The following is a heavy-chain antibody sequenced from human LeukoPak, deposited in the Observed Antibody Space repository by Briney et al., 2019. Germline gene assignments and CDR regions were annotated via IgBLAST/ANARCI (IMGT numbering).Heavy chain of an antibody. CDR1: GGSFSGYY. J-gene: IGHJ4*02. V-gene: IGHV4-34*01. Sequence: SGTLSLTCAVYGGSFSGYYWSWIRQPPGKGLEWIGEINHSGSTNYNPSLKSRVTISVDTSKNQFSLKLSSVTAADTAVYYCARAFPPNYDILTGGGYFDYWGQGTLVTVSS. CDR2: INHSGST. CDR3: ARAFPPNYDILTGGGYFDY. D-gene: IGHD3-9*01.